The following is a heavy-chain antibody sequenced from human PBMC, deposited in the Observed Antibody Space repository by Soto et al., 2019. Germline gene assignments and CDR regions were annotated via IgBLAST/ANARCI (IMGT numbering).Heavy chain of an antibody. CDR2: ISYDGSNK. J-gene: IGHJ6*02. D-gene: IGHD5-18*01. CDR1: GFTFSSYA. Sequence: PGGSLRLSFAASGFTFSSYAMHWVRQAPGKGLEGVEFISYDGSNKYYADSVKVRFTISIDNSKNTLYLQMNSLRAEDTAVYYCAKATAMVYFYYGMHXWGQVTTFTVS. CDR3: AKATAMVYFYYGMHX. V-gene: IGHV3-30-3*01.